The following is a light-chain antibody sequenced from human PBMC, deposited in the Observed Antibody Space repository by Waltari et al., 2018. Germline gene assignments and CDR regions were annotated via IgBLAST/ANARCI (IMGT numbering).Light chain of an antibody. CDR3: QHYVRLPVT. CDR2: AAY. J-gene: IGKJ1*01. CDR1: PSIGKY. V-gene: IGKV3-20*01. Sequence: DIVLTQFPGTLSLSAGERATLSCRASPSIGKYLAWYQLRPGQAPRLLIYAAYIRAAGIPDRFSGSGSGTDFSLTISRLEPDDFAMYYCQHYVRLPVTFGQGTKVEIK.